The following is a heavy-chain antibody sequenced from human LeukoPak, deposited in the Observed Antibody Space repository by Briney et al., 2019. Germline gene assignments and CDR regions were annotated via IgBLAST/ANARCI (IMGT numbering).Heavy chain of an antibody. CDR3: ARGFNCSGGSCYHPEYYFDY. CDR2: IGTASDT. CDR1: GFTFSSYD. D-gene: IGHD2-15*01. Sequence: GGSLRLSCAASGFTFSSYDMHWVRQATGKGLEWVSAIGTASDTYYPGSVKGRFTISRENAKTSLYLQMNSLRAGDTAVYYCARGFNCSGGSCYHPEYYFDYWGQGTLVTVSS. J-gene: IGHJ4*02. V-gene: IGHV3-13*04.